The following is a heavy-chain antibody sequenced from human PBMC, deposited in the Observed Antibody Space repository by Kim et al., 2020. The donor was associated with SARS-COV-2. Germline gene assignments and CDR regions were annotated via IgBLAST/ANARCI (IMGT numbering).Heavy chain of an antibody. CDR3: AKAPGGAKYYYGMDV. J-gene: IGHJ6*02. CDR1: GFTFDDYA. V-gene: IGHV3-9*01. D-gene: IGHD2-8*02. Sequence: GGSLRLSCAASGFTFDDYAMHWVRQAPGKGLEWVSGISWNSGSIGYADSVKGRFTISRDNAKNSLYLQMNSLRAEDTALYYCAKAPGGAKYYYGMDVWG. CDR2: ISWNSGSI.